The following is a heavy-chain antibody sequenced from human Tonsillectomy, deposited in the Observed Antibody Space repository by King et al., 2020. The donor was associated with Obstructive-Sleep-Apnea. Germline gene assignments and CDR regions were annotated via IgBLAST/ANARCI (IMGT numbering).Heavy chain of an antibody. CDR2: IYYSGST. CDR1: GGSISGYY. J-gene: IGHJ4*02. V-gene: IGHV4-59*08. CDR3: ARISGTTGLDFDY. D-gene: IGHD1-26*01. Sequence: QLQESGPGLVKPSETLSLTCTVSGGSISGYYWSWIRQPPGNRLEWIGYIYYSGSTNYNPSLKSRVTISVDTSKNQFSLKLSSVTAADTAVYYCARISGTTGLDFDYWGQGTLVAVSS.